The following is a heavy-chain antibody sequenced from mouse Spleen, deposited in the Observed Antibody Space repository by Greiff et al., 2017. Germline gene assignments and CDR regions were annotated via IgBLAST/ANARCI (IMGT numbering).Heavy chain of an antibody. V-gene: IGHV14-2*01. CDR1: GFNIKDYY. CDR2: IDPEDGET. Sequence: EVKLMESGAELVKPGASVKLSCTASGFNIKDYYMHWVKQRTEQGREWVGRIDPEDGETKYAPKFQGKATITADTSSNTAYLQLSSLTSEDTAVYYCARWRLPYAMDYCCQGTSVTVSS. J-gene: IGHJ4*01. CDR3: ARWRLPYAMDY. D-gene: IGHD1-2*01.